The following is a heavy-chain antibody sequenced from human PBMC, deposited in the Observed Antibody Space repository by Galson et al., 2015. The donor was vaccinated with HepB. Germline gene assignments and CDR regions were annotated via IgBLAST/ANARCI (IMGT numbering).Heavy chain of an antibody. D-gene: IGHD5-24*01. V-gene: IGHV4-39*01. CDR2: ISYSGST. Sequence: SETLSLTCTVSGGSISTTIYYWGWIRQPPGKGLEWIGSISYSGSTYYNPSLRSRVTISVDTSKNQFSLKLSSVTAADTAVYYCATPKRRDVYSHDAYEIWGQGTMVTVSS. CDR3: ATPKRRDVYSHDAYEI. J-gene: IGHJ3*02. CDR1: GGSISTTIYY.